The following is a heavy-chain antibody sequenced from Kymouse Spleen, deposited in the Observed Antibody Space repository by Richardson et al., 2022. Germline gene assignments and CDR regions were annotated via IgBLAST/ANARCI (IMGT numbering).Heavy chain of an antibody. CDR1: GFTFDDYA. CDR3: AKARSLRNYYYYGMDV. D-gene: IGHD4-17*01,IGHD4-23*01. V-gene: IGHV3-9*01. Sequence: EVQLVESGGGLVQPGRSLRLSCAASGFTFDDYAMHWVRQAPGKGLEWVSGISWNSGSIGYADSVKGRFTISRDNAKNSLYLQMNSLRAEDTALYYCAKARSLRNYYYYGMDVWGQGTTVTVSS. CDR2: ISWNSGSI. J-gene: IGHJ6*02.